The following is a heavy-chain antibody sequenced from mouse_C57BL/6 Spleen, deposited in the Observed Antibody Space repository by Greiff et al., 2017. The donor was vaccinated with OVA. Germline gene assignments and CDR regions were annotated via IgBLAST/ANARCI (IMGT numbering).Heavy chain of an antibody. J-gene: IGHJ3*01. CDR1: GYAFSSYW. V-gene: IGHV1-80*01. D-gene: IGHD1-1*01. Sequence: QVHVKQSGAELVKPGASVKISCKASGYAFSSYWMNWVKQRPGKGLEWIGQIYPGDGDTNYNGKFKGKATLTADKSSSTAYMQLSSLTSEDSAVYFCARSYGSSSPWFAYWGQGTLVTVSA. CDR3: ARSYGSSSPWFAY. CDR2: IYPGDGDT.